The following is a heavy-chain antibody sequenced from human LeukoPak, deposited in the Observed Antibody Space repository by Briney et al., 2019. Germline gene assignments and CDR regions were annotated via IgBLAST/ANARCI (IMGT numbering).Heavy chain of an antibody. V-gene: IGHV3-21*01. CDR1: GFTFSSYS. CDR2: ISSSSSYI. J-gene: IGHJ4*02. Sequence: PGGSLRLSCAASGFTFSSYSMNWVRQAPGKGLEWVSSISSSSSYIYYADSVKGRFTISRDNAKNSLYLQMNSLRAEDTAVYYCATSSIGGRPFDYWGQGTLVTVSS. CDR3: ATSSIGGRPFDY. D-gene: IGHD6-6*01.